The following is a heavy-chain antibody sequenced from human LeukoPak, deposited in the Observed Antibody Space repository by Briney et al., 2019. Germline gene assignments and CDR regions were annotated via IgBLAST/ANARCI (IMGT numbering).Heavy chain of an antibody. CDR3: ARVSIHLGVDAFDI. J-gene: IGHJ3*02. CDR2: VDPEDGET. V-gene: IGHV1-69-2*01. Sequence: ASVKVSCKVSGYTFTDYYMHWVQQAPGKGLEWMGLVDPEDGETIYAEKFQGRVTITADTSTDTAYMELSSLRSEDTAVYYCARVSIHLGVDAFDIWGRGTMVTVSS. CDR1: GYTFTDYY. D-gene: IGHD3-16*01.